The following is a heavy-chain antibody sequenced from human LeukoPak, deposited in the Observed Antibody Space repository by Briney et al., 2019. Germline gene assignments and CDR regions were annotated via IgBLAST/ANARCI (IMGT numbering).Heavy chain of an antibody. CDR3: ARDQAAAGIDY. D-gene: IGHD6-13*01. Sequence: ASVKVSCKASGYTFTSYAISWVRQAPGQGLEWMGRIIPILGIANYAQKFQGRVTITADKSTSTAYMELSSLRSEDTAVYYCARDQAAAGIDYWGQGTLVTVSS. CDR2: IIPILGIA. V-gene: IGHV1-69*04. J-gene: IGHJ4*02. CDR1: GYTFTSYA.